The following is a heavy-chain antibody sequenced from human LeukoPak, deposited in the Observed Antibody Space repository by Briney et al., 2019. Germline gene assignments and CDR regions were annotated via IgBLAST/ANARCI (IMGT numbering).Heavy chain of an antibody. CDR3: ARDGGSSNYWFDP. J-gene: IGHJ5*02. D-gene: IGHD4-11*01. V-gene: IGHV4-39*07. CDR2: MYYSGST. CDR1: GDSITGSRYY. Sequence: SGALSLTCTVSGDSITGSRYYWGWIRHPPGEGLEWIGSMYYSGSTYSNASVKSRVTISADTSKNQLSLTLKSVTAADTAVYYCARDGGSSNYWFDPWGQGTLVTVSS.